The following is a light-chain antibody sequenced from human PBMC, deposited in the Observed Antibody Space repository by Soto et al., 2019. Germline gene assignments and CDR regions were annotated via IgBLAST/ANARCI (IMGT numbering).Light chain of an antibody. J-gene: IGLJ2*01. V-gene: IGLV2-14*01. CDR3: SSYTNISTLV. CDR1: SSDVGGYNI. Sequence: QSVLTQPASVSGSPRQSITISCTGTSSDVGGYNIVSWYQHHPGKAPRLMISEVSNRPSGVSNRFSGSKSGNTASLTISGLQAEDEADYYCSSYTNISTLVFGGGTKLTVL. CDR2: EVS.